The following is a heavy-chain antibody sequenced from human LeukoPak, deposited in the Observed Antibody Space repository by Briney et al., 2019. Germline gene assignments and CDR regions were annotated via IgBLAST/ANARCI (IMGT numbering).Heavy chain of an antibody. CDR3: ARHIIRYNWNYGPWFDP. CDR1: GGSFSGYY. D-gene: IGHD1-7*01. Sequence: SETLSLTCAVYGGSFSGYYWNWIRQPPGKGLEWIGEINHSGSTNYNPSLKSRVTISVDTSKNQFSLKLSSVTAADTAVCYCARHIIRYNWNYGPWFDPWGQGTLVTVSS. CDR2: INHSGST. J-gene: IGHJ5*02. V-gene: IGHV4-34*01.